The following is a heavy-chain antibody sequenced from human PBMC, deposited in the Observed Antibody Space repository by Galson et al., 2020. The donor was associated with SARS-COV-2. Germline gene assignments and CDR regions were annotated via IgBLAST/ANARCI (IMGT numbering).Heavy chain of an antibody. CDR1: GFSFTLHP. V-gene: IGHV3-30-3*01. CDR3: VRDKLGDKLELDC. J-gene: IGHJ4*02. Sequence: GESLKISCSTSGFSFTLHPMHWVRQAPGKGLEWVAVSSYDGTQEFYAESVKGRFTISRDNSKSTLHLQMNGLRVDDTAVYYCVRDKLGDKLELDCWGQGTLVTVSS. CDR2: SSYDGTQE. D-gene: IGHD3-16*01.